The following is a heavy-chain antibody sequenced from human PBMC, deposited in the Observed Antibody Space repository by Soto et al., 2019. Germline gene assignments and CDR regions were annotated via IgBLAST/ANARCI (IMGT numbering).Heavy chain of an antibody. CDR3: ARAYTGRLPRRADYYYAMDV. V-gene: IGHV3-13*05. Sequence: GGSLRLSCATSGFTFSNFDMHWVRQVPGKGLEWVSAIGAAHDPYYLGSVKGRFTISRENAKNSVYLQMNDLRAGDSAVYYCARAYTGRLPRRADYYYAMDVWGQGTTVTVSS. D-gene: IGHD2-2*02. CDR1: GFTFSNFD. CDR2: IGAAHDP. J-gene: IGHJ6*02.